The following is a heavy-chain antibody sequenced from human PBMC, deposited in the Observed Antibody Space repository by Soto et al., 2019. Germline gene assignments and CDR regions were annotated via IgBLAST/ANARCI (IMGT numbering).Heavy chain of an antibody. CDR2: INPSGDST. D-gene: IGHD3-16*02. J-gene: IGHJ4*02. CDR3: ARSYYDYVWGSYRSAHFDY. Sequence: QVQLVQSGAEVKKPGASVKVSCKASGYTFTSYYMHWVRQAPGQGLEWMGIINPSGDSTSYAQKFQGRVTMTRYTSPSTVYMELSSLRSEDTAVYYCARSYYDYVWGSYRSAHFDYWGQGTLVTVSS. CDR1: GYTFTSYY. V-gene: IGHV1-46*01.